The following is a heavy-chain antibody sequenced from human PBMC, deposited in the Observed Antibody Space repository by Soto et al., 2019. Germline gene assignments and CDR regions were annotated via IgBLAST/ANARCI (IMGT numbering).Heavy chain of an antibody. J-gene: IGHJ3*02. CDR2: IHHSGST. D-gene: IGHD5-12*01. CDR1: GGSISSPNW. V-gene: IGHV4-4*02. Sequence: QVQLQESGPGLVKPSGTLSLTCAVSGGSISSPNWWSWVRQPPGKGLEWIGEIHHSGSTNYNPSLESRVTISVDKSNNHLSLKLSSVTAADTAVYYCARGGIFSGYDPTAFDIWGQGTMVTVSS. CDR3: ARGGIFSGYDPTAFDI.